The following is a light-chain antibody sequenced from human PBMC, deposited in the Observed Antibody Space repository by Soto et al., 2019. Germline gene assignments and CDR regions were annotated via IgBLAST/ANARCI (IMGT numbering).Light chain of an antibody. Sequence: DIQMTQSPSSLPASVGERVTITCRASQSISIYLNWYQQQPGKAPKLLIFVASTLQSGVPSRFSGSGSGTDFTLTISSLQPEDFATYYCQQSYSSPYPFGQGTKLEIK. CDR2: VAS. V-gene: IGKV1-39*01. J-gene: IGKJ2*01. CDR1: QSISIY. CDR3: QQSYSSPYP.